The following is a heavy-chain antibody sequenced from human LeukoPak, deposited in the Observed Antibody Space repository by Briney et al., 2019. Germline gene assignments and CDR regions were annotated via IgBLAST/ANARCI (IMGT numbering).Heavy chain of an antibody. V-gene: IGHV3-23*01. J-gene: IGHJ3*02. D-gene: IGHD3-10*01. CDR3: AKETSRGTSGSPPEI. CDR2: ISGSDDST. CDR1: GYTVSRYD. Sequence: GGPLSLPCAASGYTVSRYDMSWVRQGPSKGMEWVSSISGSDDSTYYADSVKGRFTISRDNSKNTLYLQMNSLRAEDTAVYYWAKETSRGTSGSPPEIWGQGTMVTVSS.